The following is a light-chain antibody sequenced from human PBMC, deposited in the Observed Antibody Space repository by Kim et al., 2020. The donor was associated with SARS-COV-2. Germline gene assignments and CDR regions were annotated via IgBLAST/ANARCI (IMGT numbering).Light chain of an antibody. CDR1: SLRNYF. J-gene: IGLJ3*02. CDR3: NIWDSSGNQRV. Sequence: SSELTQDPAVSVALGQTVRIACQGDSLRNYFERWYQQKPGQAPVVVFHGKHNRPSGIADRFSGSSSGNTASLTIAGAQAEDEADYYCNIWDSSGNQRVFGGGTKLTVL. CDR2: GKH. V-gene: IGLV3-19*01.